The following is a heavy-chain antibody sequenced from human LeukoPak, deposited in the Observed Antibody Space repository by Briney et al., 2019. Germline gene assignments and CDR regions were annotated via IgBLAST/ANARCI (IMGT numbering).Heavy chain of an antibody. V-gene: IGHV3-23*01. CDR3: ARKSLGIAAAGTFFGS. Sequence: GGSLSLSCAAAGFSFTSYVMSWVRLAPGQGLEWVSTISGSGDSTYYADSVKGRFTISRDNSKNTLYLQMNSLRAEDTAVYHCARKSLGIAAAGTFFGSWGQGTLVTVSS. CDR1: GFSFTSYV. J-gene: IGHJ5*02. CDR2: ISGSGDST. D-gene: IGHD6-13*01.